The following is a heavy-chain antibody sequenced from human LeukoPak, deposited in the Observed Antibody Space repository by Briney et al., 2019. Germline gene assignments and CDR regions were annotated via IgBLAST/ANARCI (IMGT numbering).Heavy chain of an antibody. V-gene: IGHV4-59*01. CDR2: IYYSGST. CDR3: ARGVDGRIGWFDP. J-gene: IGHJ5*02. Sequence: PSETLSLTCTVSGGSISSYYWSWIRQPPGKGLEWIGYIYYSGSTNYNPSLKSRVTISVDTSKNQFSLKLSSVTAADTAVYYCARGVDGRIGWFDPWGQGTLVTVSS. D-gene: IGHD2-15*01. CDR1: GGSISSYY.